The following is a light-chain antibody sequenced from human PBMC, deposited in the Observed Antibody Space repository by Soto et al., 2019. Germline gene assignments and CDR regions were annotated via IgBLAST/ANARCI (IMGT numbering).Light chain of an antibody. V-gene: IGLV2-14*01. CDR3: SSYTSSSTL. CDR1: GSDVGCYNY. CDR2: EVS. Sequence: QSALTQPASVSGSPGQSITISCTGTGSDVGCYNYVSWYQQHPGKAPKLMIYEVSNRPSGVSNRFSGSKSGNTASLTISGLQAEDEADYYCSSYTSSSTLFGTGTKLTVL. J-gene: IGLJ1*01.